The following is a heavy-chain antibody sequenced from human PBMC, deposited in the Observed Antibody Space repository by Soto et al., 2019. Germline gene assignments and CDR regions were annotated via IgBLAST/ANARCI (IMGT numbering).Heavy chain of an antibody. D-gene: IGHD5-12*01. J-gene: IGHJ6*02. Sequence: GGSLRLSCAASGFTFSSYAMHWVRQAPGKGLEWVAVISYDGSNKYYADSVKGRFTISRDNSKNTLYLQMNSLRAEDTAVYYWARDRIESGEDYEGMDVWGEGATVTV. CDR3: ARDRIESGEDYEGMDV. CDR1: GFTFSSYA. V-gene: IGHV3-30-3*01. CDR2: ISYDGSNK.